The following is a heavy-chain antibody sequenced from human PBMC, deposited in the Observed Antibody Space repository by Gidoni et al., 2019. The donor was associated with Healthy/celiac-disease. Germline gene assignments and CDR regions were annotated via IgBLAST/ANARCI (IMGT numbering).Heavy chain of an antibody. CDR3: ARESAAAGHYYYYYGMDV. D-gene: IGHD6-13*01. V-gene: IGHV3-66*02. J-gene: IGHJ6*02. Sequence: EVQLVESGGGLVQPGGSLRLSCPASGFTVSSNYMSWVRQAPGKGLGWVSVIYSGGSTYYADSVKGRFTISRDNSKNTLYLQMNSLRAEDTAVYYCARESAAAGHYYYYYGMDVWGQGTTVTVSS. CDR1: GFTVSSNY. CDR2: IYSGGST.